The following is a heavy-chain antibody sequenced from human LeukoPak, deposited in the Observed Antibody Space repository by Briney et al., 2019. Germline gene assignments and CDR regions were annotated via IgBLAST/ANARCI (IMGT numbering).Heavy chain of an antibody. V-gene: IGHV1-2*02. Sequence: ASVKVSCKASGYTFTGYYMHWVRQAPGQGLEWMGWINPNSGGTNYAQKFQGRVTMTRDTSISTAYMELSRLRSDDTAVYYCASESVTTQGRDAFDIWGQGTMVTVSS. J-gene: IGHJ3*02. CDR2: INPNSGGT. D-gene: IGHD4-17*01. CDR1: GYTFTGYY. CDR3: ASESVTTQGRDAFDI.